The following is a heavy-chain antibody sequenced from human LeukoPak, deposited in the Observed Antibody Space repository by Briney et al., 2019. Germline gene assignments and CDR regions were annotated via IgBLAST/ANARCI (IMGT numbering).Heavy chain of an antibody. V-gene: IGHV4-39*01. J-gene: IGHJ4*01. D-gene: IGHD3-22*01. CDR3: ARHVDGYYLSGNYYYFDY. CDR1: GGSISSSSYY. CDR2: IYYSGNT. Sequence: SETLSLTCTVSGGSISSSSYYWGWIRQPPGKGLEWIGSIYYSGNTYYSPSLKSRVTISVDTSKNQFSLKLSSVTAADTAVFYCARHVDGYYLSGNYYYFDYWGQEPWSPSPQ.